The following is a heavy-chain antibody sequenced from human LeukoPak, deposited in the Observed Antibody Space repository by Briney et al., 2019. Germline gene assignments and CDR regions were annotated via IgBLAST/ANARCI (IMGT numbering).Heavy chain of an antibody. CDR3: ARPPPIAAAGFFDY. CDR2: ISYDGSNK. D-gene: IGHD6-13*01. J-gene: IGHJ4*02. Sequence: GGSLRLSCAASGFTFSSYAMHWVRQAPGKGLEWVAVISYDGSNKYYADSVKGRFTISRDNSKNTLYLQMNSLKTEDTAVYYCARPPPIAAAGFFDYWGQGTLVTVSS. CDR1: GFTFSSYA. V-gene: IGHV3-30-3*01.